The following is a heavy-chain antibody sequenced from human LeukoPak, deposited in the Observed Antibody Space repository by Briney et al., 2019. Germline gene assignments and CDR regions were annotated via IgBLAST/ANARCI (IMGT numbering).Heavy chain of an antibody. CDR3: ATSGYCSSTSCYFPYYYGMDV. CDR2: IIPILGIA. D-gene: IGHD2-2*03. Sequence: SVKVSFKASGYTFTSYGISWVRQAPGQGLEWMGRIIPILGIANYAQKFQGRVTITADKSTSTAYMELSSLRSEDTAVYYCATSGYCSSTSCYFPYYYGMDVWGQGTTVTVSS. V-gene: IGHV1-69*04. CDR1: GYTFTSYG. J-gene: IGHJ6*02.